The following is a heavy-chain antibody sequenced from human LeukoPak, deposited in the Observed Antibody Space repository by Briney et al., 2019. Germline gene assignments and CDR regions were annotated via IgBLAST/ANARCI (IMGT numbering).Heavy chain of an antibody. CDR2: IYYSGST. D-gene: IGHD6-13*01. CDR3: ARSSRGYFDY. V-gene: IGHV4-59*01. J-gene: IGHJ4*02. Sequence: SETLFLTCTVSGGSISSYYWSWIRQPPGKGLEWIGYIYYSGSTNYNPSLKSRVTISVDTSKNQFSLKLSSVTAADTAVYYCARSSRGYFDYWGQGTLVTVSS. CDR1: GGSISSYY.